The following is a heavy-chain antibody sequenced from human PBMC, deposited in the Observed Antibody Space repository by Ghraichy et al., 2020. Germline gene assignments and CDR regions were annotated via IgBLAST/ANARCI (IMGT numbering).Heavy chain of an antibody. Sequence: GGSLRLSCAASGFTFSSYGMHWVRQAPGKGLEWVAVIWYDGSNKYYADSVKGRFTISRDNSKNTLYLQMNSLRAEDTAVYYCARDMAYCGGDCYSTFGAFDIWGQGTMVTVSS. V-gene: IGHV3-33*01. J-gene: IGHJ3*02. CDR1: GFTFSSYG. CDR2: IWYDGSNK. CDR3: ARDMAYCGGDCYSTFGAFDI. D-gene: IGHD2-21*01.